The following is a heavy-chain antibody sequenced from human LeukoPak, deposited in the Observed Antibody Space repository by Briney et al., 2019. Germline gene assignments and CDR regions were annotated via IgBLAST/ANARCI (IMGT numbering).Heavy chain of an antibody. CDR2: ISGSGGST. D-gene: IGHD3-10*01. J-gene: IGHJ4*02. Sequence: PGGSLRLSCAASGFTFSSYAMSWVRQAPGKGLEWVSAISGSGGSTYYADSVKGRFTISRDNSKNTLYLQMNSLRAEDTAVYYCAKPLGGSGSYYNAASYDCWGQGTLVTVSS. CDR3: AKPLGGSGSYYNAASYDC. V-gene: IGHV3-23*01. CDR1: GFTFSSYA.